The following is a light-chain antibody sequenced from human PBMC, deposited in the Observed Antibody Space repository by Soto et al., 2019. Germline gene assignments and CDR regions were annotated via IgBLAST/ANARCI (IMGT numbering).Light chain of an antibody. Sequence: DIQITQTPSTLSAPLGDRVTITCRASQSISSWLAWYQQKPGKDPKLQIYKASSLESGVPSRFSGSGSGTEFTLTISSLQPDDFATDYCQQYNSYPRTFGGGTKVDIK. V-gene: IGKV1-5*03. CDR2: KAS. CDR1: QSISSW. CDR3: QQYNSYPRT. J-gene: IGKJ4*02.